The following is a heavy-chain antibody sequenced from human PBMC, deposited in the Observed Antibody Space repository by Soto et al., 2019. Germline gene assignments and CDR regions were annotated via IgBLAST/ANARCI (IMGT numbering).Heavy chain of an antibody. CDR2: IGTAGDT. CDR1: GFTFSSYD. Sequence: EVQLVESGGGLVQPGGSLRLSCAASGFTFSSYDMHWVRQATGKGLEWVSAIGTAGDTYYPGSVKGRFTISRENAKNSLYLQMNSLRAGDTAVYYCARGDTPRYYYYYMDVWGKGTTVTVSS. D-gene: IGHD2-15*01. V-gene: IGHV3-13*01. CDR3: ARGDTPRYYYYYMDV. J-gene: IGHJ6*03.